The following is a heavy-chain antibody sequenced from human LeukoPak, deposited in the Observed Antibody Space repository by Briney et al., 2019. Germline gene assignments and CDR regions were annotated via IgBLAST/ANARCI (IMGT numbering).Heavy chain of an antibody. D-gene: IGHD3-22*01. CDR2: ISSSGSTI. CDR1: GFTFSSYE. J-gene: IGHJ4*02. Sequence: PGGSLRLSCAASGFTFSSYEMSWVRQAPGKGLEWVSYISSSGSTIYYADSVKGRFTISRDNAKNSLYLQMNSLRAEDTAVYYCARDDSLGFTIDYWGQGTLVTVSS. V-gene: IGHV3-48*03. CDR3: ARDDSLGFTIDY.